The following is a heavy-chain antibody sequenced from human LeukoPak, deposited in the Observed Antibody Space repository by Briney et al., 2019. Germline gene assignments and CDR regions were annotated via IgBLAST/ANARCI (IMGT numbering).Heavy chain of an antibody. J-gene: IGHJ3*02. V-gene: IGHV3-53*01. CDR1: GLTVSSKD. Sequence: GGSLRLSCAASGLTVSSKDVSWVRQAPGKGLEWVSVIYSGGSTYYADSVKGRFTISRDNSKNTLYLQMNSLRAEDTAVYYCATLARYAFDIWAKGQWSPSLQ. CDR3: ATLARYAFDI. CDR2: IYSGGST. D-gene: IGHD5-12*01.